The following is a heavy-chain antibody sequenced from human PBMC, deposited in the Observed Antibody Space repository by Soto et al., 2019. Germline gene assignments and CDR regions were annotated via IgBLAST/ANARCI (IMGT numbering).Heavy chain of an antibody. D-gene: IGHD3-10*01. Sequence: SETLSLTCDVSCGSISSSNCLGLFRKPPGKGLEWIGEIYHSGSTNYNPSLKSRVTISVDKSKNQFSLKLSSVTAADTAVYYCAAERYYGSGSYYIFDYWGQGTLVTVSS. J-gene: IGHJ4*02. CDR1: CGSISSSNC. V-gene: IGHV4-4*02. CDR2: IYHSGST. CDR3: AAERYYGSGSYYIFDY.